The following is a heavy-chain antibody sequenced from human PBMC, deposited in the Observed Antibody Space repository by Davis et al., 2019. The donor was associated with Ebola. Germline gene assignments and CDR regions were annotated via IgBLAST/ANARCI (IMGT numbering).Heavy chain of an antibody. CDR2: IYYSGST. V-gene: IGHV4-59*01. J-gene: IGHJ6*02. CDR3: ARELRFLDNYYYYYGMDV. CDR1: GGSISSYY. Sequence: MPSETLSLTCTVSGGSISSYYWSWIRQPPGKGLEWIGYIYYSGSTNYNPSLKSRVTISVDTSKNQFSLKLSSVTAADTAVYYCARELRFLDNYYYYYGMDVWGQGTTVTVSS. D-gene: IGHD3-3*01.